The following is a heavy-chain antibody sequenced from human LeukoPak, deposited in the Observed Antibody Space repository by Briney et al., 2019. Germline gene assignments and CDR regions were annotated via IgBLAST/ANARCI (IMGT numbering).Heavy chain of an antibody. V-gene: IGHV3-48*01. CDR1: GFTFSSDS. CDR3: ARYYHWNKEAFDY. Sequence: GGSLRLSCAASGFTFSSDSMNWVRQAPGKGLEWVSYISSSSSTIYYADSVKGRFTISRDNAKNSLYLQMNRLRAEDTAVYSCARYYHWNKEAFDYWGQGTLVTVSS. D-gene: IGHD1/OR15-1a*01. J-gene: IGHJ4*02. CDR2: ISSSSSTI.